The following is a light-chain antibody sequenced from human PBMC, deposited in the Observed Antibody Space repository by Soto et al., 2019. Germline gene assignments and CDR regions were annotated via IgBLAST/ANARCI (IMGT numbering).Light chain of an antibody. V-gene: IGKV3-20*01. J-gene: IGKJ1*01. CDR1: QSVSSSY. CDR3: QQYCSFSFLT. CDR2: GAS. Sequence: EIVLTQSPGTLSLSLGEKATLSCRASQSVSSSYLAWYQQKPGQAPRLLIYGASSRATGIPDRFSGSGSGTEFTLTISRLEPEDFAVYYCQQYCSFSFLTFGQ.